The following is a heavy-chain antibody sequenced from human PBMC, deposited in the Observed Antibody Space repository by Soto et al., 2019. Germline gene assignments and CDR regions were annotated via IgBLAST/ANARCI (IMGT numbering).Heavy chain of an antibody. D-gene: IGHD4-4*01. J-gene: IGHJ6*03. CDR3: ARRPRDSNYYMDV. Sequence: QVQLVQSGAEVKKPGSSVKVSCKASGGTFSSYTISWVRQAPGQGLEWMGRIIPILGIANYAQKFQGRVTITADKSTSTAYMELSSLRSVDTAVYYCARRPRDSNYYMDVWGKGTTVTVSS. CDR2: IIPILGIA. CDR1: GGTFSSYT. V-gene: IGHV1-69*02.